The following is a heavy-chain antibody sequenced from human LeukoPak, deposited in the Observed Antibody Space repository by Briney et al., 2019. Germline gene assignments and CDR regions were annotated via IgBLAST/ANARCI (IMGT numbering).Heavy chain of an antibody. CDR2: FDPEDGET. V-gene: IGHV1-24*01. D-gene: IGHD1-26*01. CDR1: GYTLTELF. J-gene: IGHJ4*02. Sequence: ASVKVSCKVSGYTLTELFMHWVRQAPGKGLEWMGGFDPEDGETIYAQKFQGRVTMTEDTSTDTAYMELSSLRSEDTAVYYCATGLSGLPVGATGGDYWGQGTLVTVSS. CDR3: ATGLSGLPVGATGGDY.